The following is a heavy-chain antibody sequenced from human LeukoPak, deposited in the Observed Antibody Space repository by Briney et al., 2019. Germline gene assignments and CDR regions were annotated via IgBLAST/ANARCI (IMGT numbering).Heavy chain of an antibody. CDR1: GFSFSSYW. D-gene: IGHD6-13*01. V-gene: IGHV3-7*03. J-gene: IGHJ4*02. CDR3: ARDLSSSWTTPGFDY. Sequence: GGSLRLSCATSGFSFSSYWMSWVRQAPGKGLEWLANIKQDGSEKYYVDSVTGRFTISRDNAKNSLYLQMNSLRAEDTAVYYCARDLSSSWTTPGFDYWGQGTLVTVSS. CDR2: IKQDGSEK.